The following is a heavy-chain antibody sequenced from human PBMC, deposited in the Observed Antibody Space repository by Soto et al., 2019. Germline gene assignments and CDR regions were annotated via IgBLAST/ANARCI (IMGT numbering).Heavy chain of an antibody. D-gene: IGHD4-17*01. CDR2: ISYDGTNK. CDR3: AKDMQSYGDYDYYCYGMDV. Sequence: QVQLVESGGGEVQPGRSLTISCAASGFTFSTYSMHWVRQTPGKGLEWVAVISYDGTNKFYTDSVKGRFTISRDNFKNTLTLQMNSLRADDTAVYSCAKDMQSYGDYDYYCYGMDVWCLGTRVTVSS. J-gene: IGHJ6*02. V-gene: IGHV3-30*18. CDR1: GFTFSTYS.